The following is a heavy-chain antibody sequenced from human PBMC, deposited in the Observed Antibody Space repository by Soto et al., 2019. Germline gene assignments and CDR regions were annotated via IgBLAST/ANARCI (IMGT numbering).Heavy chain of an antibody. CDR3: ARDSPLSIFLAGPPPPSRPARDAFDI. Sequence: PGGSLRLSCAASGFTFSSYAMHWVRQAPGKGLEWVAVISYDGSNKYYADSVKGRFTICRDNSKNTLYLQMNSLRAEDTAVYYCARDSPLSIFLAGPPPPSRPARDAFDIWGQGTTVTVSS. V-gene: IGHV3-30-3*01. CDR1: GFTFSSYA. J-gene: IGHJ3*02. CDR2: ISYDGSNK. D-gene: IGHD3-3*02.